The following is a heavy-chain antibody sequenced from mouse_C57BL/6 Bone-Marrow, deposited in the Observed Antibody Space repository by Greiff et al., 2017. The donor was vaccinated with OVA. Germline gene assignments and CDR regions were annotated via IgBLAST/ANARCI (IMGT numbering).Heavy chain of an antibody. J-gene: IGHJ2*01. CDR1: GYTFTDYE. CDR2: IDPETGGT. D-gene: IGHD2-4*01. CDR3: TREGYDSYYFDY. V-gene: IGHV1-15*01. Sequence: QVQLQQSGAELVRPGASVTLSCKASGYTFTDYEMHWVKQTPVHGLEWIGAIDPETGGTAYNQKFKGKAILTADKSSSTAYMELRSLTSEDSAVYYCTREGYDSYYFDYWGQGTTLTVSS.